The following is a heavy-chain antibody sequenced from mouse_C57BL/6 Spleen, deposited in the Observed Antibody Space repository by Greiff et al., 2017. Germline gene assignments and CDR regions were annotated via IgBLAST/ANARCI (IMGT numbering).Heavy chain of an antibody. V-gene: IGHV1-80*01. D-gene: IGHD1-1*01. J-gene: IGHJ4*01. CDR2: IYPGDGDT. CDR3: AHGSSLYAMDY. CDR1: GYAFSSYW. Sequence: QVQLQQSGAELVKPGASVKISCKASGYAFSSYWMNWVKQRPGKGLEWIGQIYPGDGDTNYNGKFKGKATLTADKSSSTAYMQLSSLTSEDTAVYFCAHGSSLYAMDYWGQGTSVTVSS.